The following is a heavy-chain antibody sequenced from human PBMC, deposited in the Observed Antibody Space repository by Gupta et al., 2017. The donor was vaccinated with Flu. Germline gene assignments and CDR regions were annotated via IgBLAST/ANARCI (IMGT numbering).Heavy chain of an antibody. Sequence: QAPGQGLEWMGWINPNSGGTNYAQKFQGRVTMTSDTSISTAYMELRRLSSDDTAVYHCARDRGYHYYYYDIDVWGQGTTVTVSS. CDR3: ARDRGYHYYYYDIDV. V-gene: IGHV1-2*02. CDR2: INPNSGGT. D-gene: IGHD6-13*01. J-gene: IGHJ6*02.